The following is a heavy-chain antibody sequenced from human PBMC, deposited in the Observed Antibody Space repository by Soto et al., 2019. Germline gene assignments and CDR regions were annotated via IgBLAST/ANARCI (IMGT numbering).Heavy chain of an antibody. D-gene: IGHD3-22*01. CDR1: VYSFAGYW. CDR2: IDPSDSQT. CDR3: ARQIYDSDTGPNFQYYFDS. Sequence: GQSLKMSCKVSVYSFAGYWITWVRQKPGKGLEWMGRIDPSDSQTYYSPSFRGHVTISATKSITTVFLQWSSLRASDTAMYYCARQIYDSDTGPNFQYYFDSWGQGTPVTVSS. J-gene: IGHJ4*02. V-gene: IGHV5-10-1*01.